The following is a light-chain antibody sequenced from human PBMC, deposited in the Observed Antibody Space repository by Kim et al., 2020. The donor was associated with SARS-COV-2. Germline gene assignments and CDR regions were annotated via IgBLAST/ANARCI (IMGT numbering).Light chain of an antibody. CDR1: QSMSAGY. CDR2: GTS. CDR3: HHLSSSPYDS. Sequence: VVLTQSPCTLSLSPGERATLSCRASQSMSAGYLTWYQQKPGQAPRLLMYGTSTQATGIPDRFSGSKSGTDFILTINRLEPEDSAIYNCHHLSSSPYDSFGQGTKLEI. V-gene: IGKV3-20*01. J-gene: IGKJ2*03.